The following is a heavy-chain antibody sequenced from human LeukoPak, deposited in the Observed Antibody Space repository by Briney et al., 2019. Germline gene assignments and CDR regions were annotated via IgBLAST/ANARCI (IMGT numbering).Heavy chain of an antibody. CDR2: LIGSSGST. CDR3: AKASWVSNADAVL. Sequence: GGSLRLSCAASGFTSTNYAMNWVRQAPGKGLEWVSILIGSSGSTDYADSVKGRFTISRDTSKNTLFLQMNNLGVDDTAIYYCAKASWVSNADAVLWGQGTLVTVSS. J-gene: IGHJ4*02. CDR1: GFTSTNYA. V-gene: IGHV3-23*01. D-gene: IGHD2-2*01.